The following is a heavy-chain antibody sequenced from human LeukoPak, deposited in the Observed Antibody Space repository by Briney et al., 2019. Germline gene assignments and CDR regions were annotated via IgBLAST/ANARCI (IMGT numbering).Heavy chain of an antibody. CDR1: GFSFNSDW. D-gene: IGHD3-16*01. V-gene: IGHV3-7*01. Sequence: QSGGSLRLSCAASGFSFNSDWMDWVRQAPGKGLEWVANIKHDESEKNYLDSVKGRFTISRDNAQNSLYLQMNGLRAEDTAVYYCTRRLDDWGQGTLVTVSS. CDR3: TRRLDD. CDR2: IKHDESEK. J-gene: IGHJ4*02.